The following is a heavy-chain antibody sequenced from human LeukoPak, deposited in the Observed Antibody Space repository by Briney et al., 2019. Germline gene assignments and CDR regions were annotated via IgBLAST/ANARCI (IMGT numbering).Heavy chain of an antibody. CDR2: IKSKTDGGTT. D-gene: IGHD2-15*01. Sequence: GGSLRLSCAASGFTVSSNYMSWVRQAPGKGLEWVGRIKSKTDGGTTDYAAPVKGRFTISRDDSKNTLYLQMNSLKTEDTAVYYCTTPYRFCSGGSCYSYNWFDPWGQGTLVTVSS. CDR3: TTPYRFCSGGSCYSYNWFDP. J-gene: IGHJ5*02. V-gene: IGHV3-15*01. CDR1: GFTVSSNY.